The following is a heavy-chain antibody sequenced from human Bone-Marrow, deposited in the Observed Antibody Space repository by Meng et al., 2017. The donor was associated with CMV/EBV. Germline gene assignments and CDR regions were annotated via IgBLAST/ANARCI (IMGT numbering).Heavy chain of an antibody. CDR2: IGTAGDT. CDR3: ARDRILGDGGYYGMDV. CDR1: GFTFSSYD. D-gene: IGHD3-16*01. V-gene: IGHV3-13*01. Sequence: GESLKISCAASGFTFSSYDMHWVRQAPGKGLEWVSAIGTAGDTYYPGSVKGRFTISRENAKNSLYLQMNSLRAGDTAVYYCARDRILGDGGYYGMDVWGQGTTVTVSS. J-gene: IGHJ6*02.